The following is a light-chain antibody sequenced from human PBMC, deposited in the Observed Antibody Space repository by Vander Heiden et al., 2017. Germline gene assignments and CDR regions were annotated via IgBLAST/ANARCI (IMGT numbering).Light chain of an antibody. CDR2: DAS. Sequence: DIQMTQSPSSLSASVGDRVTITCQASQDISNYLNWYQQKPGKDPKLLIYDASNLETGVPSRFSGSGSGTDFTFTISSLQPEDVATYYCQQDDNLPHTFGQGTKMEIK. CDR3: QQDDNLPHT. CDR1: QDISNY. J-gene: IGKJ2*01. V-gene: IGKV1-33*01.